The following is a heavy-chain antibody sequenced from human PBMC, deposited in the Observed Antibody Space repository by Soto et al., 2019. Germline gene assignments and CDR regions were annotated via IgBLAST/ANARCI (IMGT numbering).Heavy chain of an antibody. CDR2: IYTSGST. J-gene: IGHJ6*02. V-gene: IGHV4-4*07. CDR1: GGSISRYY. CDR3: ARERGYCSSTSCYYYYYGMDV. Sequence: SETLSLTCTVSGGSISRYYWSWIRQPAGKGLEWIGRIYTSGSTNYNPSLKSRVTMSVDTSKNQFSLKLSSVTAADTAVYYCARERGYCSSTSCYYYYYGMDVWGQGTTVT. D-gene: IGHD2-2*01.